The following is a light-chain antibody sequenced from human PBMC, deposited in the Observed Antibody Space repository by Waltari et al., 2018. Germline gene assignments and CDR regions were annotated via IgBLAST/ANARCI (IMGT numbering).Light chain of an antibody. CDR3: CSYAGSSTLV. Sequence: QSALTQPASVSGSPGQSITISCTGTSSHVGSYNLVSWYQQHTGKAPKLMIYEGSKRPSGVSNRFSGSKSGNTASLTISGLQAEDEADYYCCSYAGSSTLVFGGGTKLTVL. CDR2: EGS. V-gene: IGLV2-23*01. CDR1: SSHVGSYNL. J-gene: IGLJ3*02.